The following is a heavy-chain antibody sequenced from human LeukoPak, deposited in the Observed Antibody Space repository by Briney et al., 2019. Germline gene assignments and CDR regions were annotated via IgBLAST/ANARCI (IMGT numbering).Heavy chain of an antibody. Sequence: GGSLRLSCAASGFTFSNCTIHWVRQAPGEGLEWVAVISYDGSHTNYAESVRGRFTISRDNSKSTLYLHMSSLIAEDTAVYYCARNDYGDYFFDYWGQGTLVTVSS. CDR2: ISYDGSHT. V-gene: IGHV3-30-3*01. J-gene: IGHJ4*02. CDR3: ARNDYGDYFFDY. CDR1: GFTFSNCT. D-gene: IGHD4-17*01.